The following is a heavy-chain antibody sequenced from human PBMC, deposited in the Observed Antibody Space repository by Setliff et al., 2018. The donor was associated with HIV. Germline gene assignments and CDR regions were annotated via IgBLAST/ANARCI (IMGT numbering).Heavy chain of an antibody. J-gene: IGHJ4*02. D-gene: IGHD3-3*01. V-gene: IGHV7-4-1*02. CDR2: INTNTGKP. Sequence: ASVKVSCKASGYSFTNYVMKWVRQAPGQGLEWMGWINTNTGKPTYAQGFTGRFVFSLDTSVSTAFLQISSLKAEDTAVYYCVRGTRYNFWNIYYIPHEDFDYWGQGTLVTVSS. CDR1: GYSFTNYV. CDR3: VRGTRYNFWNIYYIPHEDFDY.